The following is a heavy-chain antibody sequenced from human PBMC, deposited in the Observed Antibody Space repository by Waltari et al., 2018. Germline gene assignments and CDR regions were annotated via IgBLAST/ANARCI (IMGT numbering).Heavy chain of an antibody. CDR3: ARGGYGDYLGWFDP. Sequence: QLQLQESGSGLVKPSQTLSLTCAVSGGSISSGGYSWSWIRQPPGKGLEWIWYIYHRGGTYYNPSLKSRVTISVDRSKNQFSLKLSSVTAADTAVYYCARGGYGDYLGWFDPWGQGTLVTVSS. J-gene: IGHJ5*02. CDR1: GGSISSGGYS. D-gene: IGHD4-17*01. V-gene: IGHV4-30-2*01. CDR2: IYHRGGT.